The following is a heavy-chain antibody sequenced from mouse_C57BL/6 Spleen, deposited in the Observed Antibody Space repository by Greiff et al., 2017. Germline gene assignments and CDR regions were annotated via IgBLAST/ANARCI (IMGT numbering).Heavy chain of an antibody. V-gene: IGHV1-61*01. CDR3: ARSGYYGSSYGFAY. D-gene: IGHD1-1*01. CDR1: GYTFTSYW. J-gene: IGHJ3*01. CDR2: IYPSDSET. Sequence: QVQLQQPGAELVRPGSSVKLSCKASGYTFTSYWMDWVKQRPGQGLEWIGNIYPSDSETHYNQKFKDKATLTVDKSSSTAYMQLSSLTSEDSAVYYCARSGYYGSSYGFAYWGQGTLVTVSA.